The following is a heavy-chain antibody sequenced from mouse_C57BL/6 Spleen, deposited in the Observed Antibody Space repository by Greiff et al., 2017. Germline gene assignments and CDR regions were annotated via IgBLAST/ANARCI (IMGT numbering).Heavy chain of an antibody. Sequence: VQLQQSGAELVRPGASVKLSCTASGFNIKDDYMHWVKQRPEQGLEWIGWIDPENGDTEYASKFQGKATITADTSSNTAYLQLSSLTSEDTAVYYCTTLEAQATSGYWGQGTTLTVSS. CDR1: GFNIKDDY. CDR2: IDPENGDT. J-gene: IGHJ2*01. CDR3: TTLEAQATSGY. D-gene: IGHD3-2*02. V-gene: IGHV14-4*01.